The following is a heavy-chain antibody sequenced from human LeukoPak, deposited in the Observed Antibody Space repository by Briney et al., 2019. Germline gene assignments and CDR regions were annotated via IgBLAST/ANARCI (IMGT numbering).Heavy chain of an antibody. CDR3: AKDLLMVYAIDY. J-gene: IGHJ4*02. CDR1: GFTVSSNY. D-gene: IGHD2-8*01. Sequence: GGSLRLSCAASGFTVSSNYMSWVRQAPGKGLEWVSVIYSGGNTNYADSVKGRFTISRDNSKNTLHLQMNSLRAEDTAVYYCAKDLLMVYAIDYWGQGTLVTVSS. CDR2: IYSGGNT. V-gene: IGHV3-53*01.